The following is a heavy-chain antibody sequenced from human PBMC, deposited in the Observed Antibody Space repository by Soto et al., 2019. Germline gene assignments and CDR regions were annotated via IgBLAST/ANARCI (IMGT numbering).Heavy chain of an antibody. V-gene: IGHV3-33*03. Sequence: QVDLVESGGGVVQPGRSLRLSCEASGFTFRHYDMHWVRQRPGQVLEWVAVIWADGSNKYYLDSGKGRFTISRDKSKNTVYLQMNSLRADDSAVYYCAKGHTPAEISMPRTFNNWGQGTLVTVSS. D-gene: IGHD2-2*01. CDR2: IWADGSNK. J-gene: IGHJ4*02. CDR3: AKGHTPAEISMPRTFNN. CDR1: GFTFRHYD.